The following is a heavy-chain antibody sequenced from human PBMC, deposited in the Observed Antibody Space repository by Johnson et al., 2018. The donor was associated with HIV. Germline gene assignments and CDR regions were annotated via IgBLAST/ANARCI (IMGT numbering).Heavy chain of an antibody. CDR2: ISGSGTNI. V-gene: IGHV3-11*04. D-gene: IGHD3-10*01. J-gene: IGHJ3*02. CDR3: ARASYYYGSADI. Sequence: QVQLVESGGGLIQPGGSLRLSCAASGFSFSDYYMSWIRQAPGKGLEWVSYISGSGTNIYYAASVKGRFTISRDNAKKSLFLQMNSLRAEDTAVYYCARASYYYGSADIWGQGTMVTVSS. CDR1: GFSFSDYY.